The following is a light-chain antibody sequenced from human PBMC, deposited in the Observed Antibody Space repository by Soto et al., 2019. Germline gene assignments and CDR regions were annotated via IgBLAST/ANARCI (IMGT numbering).Light chain of an antibody. CDR1: ERINTY. V-gene: IGKV1-12*01. CDR3: QQANSPPLT. CDR2: AAS. J-gene: IGKJ4*01. Sequence: DIQMTQSPSSVSASVGDRVTITCRASERINTYLAWYQQQPGKAPKLLIYAASSLQSGVPSRFSGSGSWTEFTLTISNLQPEDFATYYCQQANSPPLTFGGGTKVEIK.